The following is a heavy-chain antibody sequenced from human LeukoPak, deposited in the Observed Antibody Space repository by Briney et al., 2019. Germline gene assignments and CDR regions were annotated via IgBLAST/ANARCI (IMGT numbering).Heavy chain of an antibody. Sequence: GASVTVSCTASGYTFTGYHMHWVRQAPGQGLEWMGRINPNSGDTNYAQKFQGRVTMTRDTSISTAYVELSRLRSDDTAVYYCARDPAHVFGDPGWYFDLWGRGTLVTVSS. CDR3: ARDPAHVFGDPGWYFDL. D-gene: IGHD4-17*01. J-gene: IGHJ2*01. V-gene: IGHV1-2*06. CDR1: GYTFTGYH. CDR2: INPNSGDT.